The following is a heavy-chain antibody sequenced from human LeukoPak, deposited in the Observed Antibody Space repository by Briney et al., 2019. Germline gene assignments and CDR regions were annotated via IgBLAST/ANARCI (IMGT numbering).Heavy chain of an antibody. D-gene: IGHD1-26*01. CDR1: GFTFSSYS. CDR2: ITGSGGST. V-gene: IGHV3-23*01. CDR3: ARGSGSYLSY. Sequence: AGSLSLSCAASGFTFSSYSMNWVRQAPGQGLEWVSAITGSGGSTYYADSVKGRFTISRDNSKNTLYLQMNSLRAEDTAVYYCARGSGSYLSYWGQGTLVTVSS. J-gene: IGHJ4*02.